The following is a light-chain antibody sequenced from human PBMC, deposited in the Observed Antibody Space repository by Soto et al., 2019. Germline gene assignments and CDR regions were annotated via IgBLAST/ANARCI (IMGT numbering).Light chain of an antibody. Sequence: EIVLTQSPGTLSLSPGERATLSCRASQTITLNYLAWYQKKPGQAPSLLIYGVSTRATGIPDKFSGSGSGTDFTLTISRLEPEDFAVYYCQQYGSSPFTFGPGTKVDIK. CDR3: QQYGSSPFT. CDR1: QTITLNY. J-gene: IGKJ3*01. CDR2: GVS. V-gene: IGKV3-20*01.